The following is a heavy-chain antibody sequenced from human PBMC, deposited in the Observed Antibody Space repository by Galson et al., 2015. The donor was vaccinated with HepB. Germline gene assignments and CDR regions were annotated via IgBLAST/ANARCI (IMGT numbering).Heavy chain of an antibody. J-gene: IGHJ3*02. V-gene: IGHV3-30*18. CDR1: GFTFSSYG. CDR2: ISYDGSNK. Sequence: SLRLSCAASGFTFSSYGMHWVRQAPGKGLEWVAVISYDGSNKYYADSVKGRFTISRDNSKNTLYLQMNSLRAEDTAVYYCAKDQEQLWWLDAFEIWGQGTMVTVSS. D-gene: IGHD5-18*01. CDR3: AKDQEQLWWLDAFEI.